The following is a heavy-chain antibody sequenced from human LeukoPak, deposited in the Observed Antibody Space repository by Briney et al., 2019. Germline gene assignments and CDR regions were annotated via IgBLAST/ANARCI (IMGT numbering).Heavy chain of an antibody. J-gene: IGHJ4*02. V-gene: IGHV4-38-2*02. CDR2: IYHRGST. Sequence: SETLSLTCTVSGYSISNGYYWGWIRQPPGKGLEWVGSIYHRGSTYYNPSLTSRVTISLDRSKKKFSLKLSSVTAADTAVYYCAKDWDQLLYYFDYWGQGTLVTVSS. D-gene: IGHD2-2*01. CDR1: GYSISNGYY. CDR3: AKDWDQLLYYFDY.